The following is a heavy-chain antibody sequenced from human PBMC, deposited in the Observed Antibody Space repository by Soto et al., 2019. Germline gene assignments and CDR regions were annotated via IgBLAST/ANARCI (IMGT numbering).Heavy chain of an antibody. D-gene: IGHD3-3*01. CDR3: SRDGDFYGLDV. CDR2: IRGSTYGGTT. CDR1: GFTPDDYDYA. J-gene: IGHJ6*02. V-gene: IGHV3-49*04. Sequence: GGSLRLSCTFSGFTPDDYDYALTWVRQAPGKGLQWLGLIRGSTYGGTTEYAASVKGRLTISRDDSKGITYLQMNSLKTEDTAVYYCSRDGDFYGLDVWGQGTTVTVSS.